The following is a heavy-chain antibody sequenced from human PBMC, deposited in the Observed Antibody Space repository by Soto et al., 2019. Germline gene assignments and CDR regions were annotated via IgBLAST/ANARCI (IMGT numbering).Heavy chain of an antibody. V-gene: IGHV3-53*01. D-gene: IGHD2-2*01. CDR1: GFTVSSNY. J-gene: IGHJ4*02. CDR2: IYSGGST. Sequence: EVQLVESGGGLIQPGGSLRLSCAASGFTVSSNYMSWVRQAPGKGLEWVSVIYSGGSTYYADSVKGRFTISRDNSKNTLYLQMNSLRAEDTAVYYCARGCCSSNSCGGAIDYWGQGTLVTVSS. CDR3: ARGCCSSNSCGGAIDY.